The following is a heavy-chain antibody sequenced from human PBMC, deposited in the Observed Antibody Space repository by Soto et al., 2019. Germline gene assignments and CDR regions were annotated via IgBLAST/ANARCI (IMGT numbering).Heavy chain of an antibody. J-gene: IGHJ4*02. D-gene: IGHD4-17*01. Sequence: QGQLVQSGAEVKKPGASVKVSCKACGYTFNKYSISWVRQAPGQGLEWMGWISASNGNTDFAQKFQGRVTMAIDTSTSTAYMELRSLRSDDTAVFYCTRGHGDFAGDFDYWGQGTLVTVSS. CDR3: TRGHGDFAGDFDY. CDR1: GYTFNKYS. CDR2: ISASNGNT. V-gene: IGHV1-18*04.